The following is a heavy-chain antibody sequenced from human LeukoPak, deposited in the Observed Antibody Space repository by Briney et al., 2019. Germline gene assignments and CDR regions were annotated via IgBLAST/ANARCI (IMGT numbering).Heavy chain of an antibody. CDR1: GGSINNYY. CDR2: IHTSGNT. CDR3: AREGSMTARPFVSNDY. J-gene: IGHJ4*02. Sequence: SSETLSLTCTVSGGSINNYYWSWIRQPAEKRLEWIGRIHTSGNTDYNPSLKSRVTMSIDTSKNQFSLKLRSVTAADTAVYYCAREGSMTARPFVSNDYWGQGTLVTVSS. D-gene: IGHD6-6*01. V-gene: IGHV4-4*07.